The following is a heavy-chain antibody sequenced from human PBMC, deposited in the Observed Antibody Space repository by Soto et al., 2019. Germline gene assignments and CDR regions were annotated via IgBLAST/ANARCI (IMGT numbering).Heavy chain of an antibody. CDR1: GYSFTTYW. J-gene: IGHJ6*02. D-gene: IGHD2-2*01. Sequence: GESLKISCKGSGYSFTTYWIAWVRQTPGKGLEWMGIIYPGDSDTRYSPSFQGQVTISADKSINTAYLQWSSLKASDTAMYYCVSYGTSPYPMDVLGRRASVTVSS. CDR2: IYPGDSDT. CDR3: VSYGTSPYPMDV. V-gene: IGHV5-51*01.